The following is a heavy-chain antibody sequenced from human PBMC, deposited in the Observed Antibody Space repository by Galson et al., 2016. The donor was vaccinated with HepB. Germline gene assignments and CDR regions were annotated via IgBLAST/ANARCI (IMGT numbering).Heavy chain of an antibody. CDR2: ITSGSNYI. Sequence: SLRLSCAASGFTSNTCTMNWVRQAPGKGLEWVSSITSGSNYIYYADSVKGRFTVSRDNAKNSLYLQMSSLRAEDTAVYYCARDWENVAMVSQGDHWGQGTLVTVSS. CDR1: GFTSNTCT. V-gene: IGHV3-21*01. CDR3: ARDWENVAMVSQGDH. J-gene: IGHJ4*02. D-gene: IGHD5-18*01.